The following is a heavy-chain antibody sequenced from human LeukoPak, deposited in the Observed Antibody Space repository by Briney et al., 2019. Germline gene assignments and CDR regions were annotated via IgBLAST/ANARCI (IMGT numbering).Heavy chain of an antibody. Sequence: PSETLSLTCAVYGGSFSGYYWSWIRQPPGKGLEWIGEINHSGSTNYNPSLKSRVTISVDTSKNQFSLKLSSVTAADTAVYYCAMTTVTDDAFDIWGQGTMVTVS. V-gene: IGHV4-34*01. CDR1: GGSFSGYY. CDR2: INHSGST. CDR3: AMTTVTDDAFDI. J-gene: IGHJ3*02. D-gene: IGHD4-17*01.